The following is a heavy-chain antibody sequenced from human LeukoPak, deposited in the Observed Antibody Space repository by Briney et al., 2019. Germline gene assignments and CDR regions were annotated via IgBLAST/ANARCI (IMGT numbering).Heavy chain of an antibody. CDR3: ARELGVVVPAANDY. V-gene: IGHV1-18*01. D-gene: IGHD2-2*01. Sequence: ASVKVSCKASGYTFTCYGISWVRQAPGQGLEWMGWISAYNGNTNYAQKLQGRVTMTTDTSTSTAYMELRSLRSDDTAVYYCARELGVVVPAANDYWGQGTLVTVSS. J-gene: IGHJ4*02. CDR1: GYTFTCYG. CDR2: ISAYNGNT.